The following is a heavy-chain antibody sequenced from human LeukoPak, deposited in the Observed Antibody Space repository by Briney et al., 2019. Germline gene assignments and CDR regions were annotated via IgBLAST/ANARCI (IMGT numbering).Heavy chain of an antibody. CDR3: YCAVEDY. Sequence: PGGSLRLSCATSGFTFSSYWMSWVRQAPGKGLEWVANIKQDGSEKNYVDSVKGRFTISRDNAKNSLFLQMNSLRAEDTAVYYCYCAVEDYWGQGTLVTVSS. V-gene: IGHV3-7*01. J-gene: IGHJ4*02. D-gene: IGHD2-15*01. CDR2: IKQDGSEK. CDR1: GFTFSSYW.